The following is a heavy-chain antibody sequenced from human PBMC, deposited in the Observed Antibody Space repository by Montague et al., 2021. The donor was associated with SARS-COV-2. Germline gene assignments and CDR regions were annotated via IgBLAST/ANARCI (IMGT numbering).Heavy chain of an antibody. CDR3: ARGKYQLLLYDTGMDV. V-gene: IGHV3-21*01. CDR2: IGSSSSYM. D-gene: IGHD2-2*01. CDR1: GFTFSSFS. Sequence: SLRLSCAASGFTFSSFSMNWVRQAPGKGLEWVAIIGSSSSYMYYADSVKGRFTISRDNAKSSLYLQMNSLGAEDTAVYYCARGKYQLLLYDTGMDVWGQGTTVTVSS. J-gene: IGHJ6*02.